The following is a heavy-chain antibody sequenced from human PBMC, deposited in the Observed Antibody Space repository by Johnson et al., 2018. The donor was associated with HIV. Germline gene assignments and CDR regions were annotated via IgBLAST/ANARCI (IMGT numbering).Heavy chain of an antibody. D-gene: IGHD5-12*01. CDR3: AKTISGFYLYDAFDI. J-gene: IGHJ3*02. Sequence: VQLVESGGGLEQPGRSLRLSCAAPGFRIDDYAMHWVRQAPGKGLEWVSGISWNSGSIGYADSVKGRFTISRDNSKNTLYLQMNSLRAEDTATYYCAKTISGFYLYDAFDIWGQGTMVTVSS. CDR2: ISWNSGSI. CDR1: GFRIDDYA. V-gene: IGHV3-9*01.